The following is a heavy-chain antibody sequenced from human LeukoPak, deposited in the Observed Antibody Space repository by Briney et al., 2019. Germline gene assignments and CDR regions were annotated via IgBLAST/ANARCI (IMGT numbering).Heavy chain of an antibody. CDR3: ARHVTRLYYGSGSSNWFDP. V-gene: IGHV4-34*01. Sequence: PSETLSLTCAVYGGSFSGYYWSWIRQPPGKGLEWIGEINHSGSTNYNPSLKSRVTISVDTSKNQFSLKLSSVTAADTAVYYCARHVTRLYYGSGSSNWFDPWGQGTLVTVSS. J-gene: IGHJ5*02. D-gene: IGHD3-10*01. CDR2: INHSGST. CDR1: GGSFSGYY.